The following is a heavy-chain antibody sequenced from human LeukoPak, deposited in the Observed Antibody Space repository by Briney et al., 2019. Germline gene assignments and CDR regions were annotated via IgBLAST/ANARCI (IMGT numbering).Heavy chain of an antibody. D-gene: IGHD2-2*01. J-gene: IGHJ4*02. Sequence: GGSLSLSCAASGFTFSSYATSWVRQAPRKGLEWGSAISGSGGSTYYAASVKGRFTISRDNSKNTLYLQMNSLRAEDTAVYYCAKDLGYCSSTSCFLDYWGQGTLVTVSS. V-gene: IGHV3-23*01. CDR1: GFTFSSYA. CDR3: AKDLGYCSSTSCFLDY. CDR2: ISGSGGST.